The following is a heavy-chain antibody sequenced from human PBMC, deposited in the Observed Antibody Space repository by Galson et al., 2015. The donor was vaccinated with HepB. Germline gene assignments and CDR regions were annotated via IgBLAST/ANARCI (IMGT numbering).Heavy chain of an antibody. J-gene: IGHJ4*02. CDR3: ARGTLSAAGNPYYFDY. V-gene: IGHV4-59*01. D-gene: IGHD6-13*01. CDR1: GGSISSYY. CDR2: IYYSGST. Sequence: SETLSLTCTVSGGSISSYYWSWIRQPPGKGLEWIGYIYYSGSTNYNPSLKSRATISVDRTKNQFSLKLTSLIAADTAVYYCARGTLSAAGNPYYFDYWGQGILVTVSS.